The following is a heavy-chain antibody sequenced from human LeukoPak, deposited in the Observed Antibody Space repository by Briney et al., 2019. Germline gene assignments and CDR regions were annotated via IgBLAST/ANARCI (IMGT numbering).Heavy chain of an antibody. CDR1: GFTFRSYW. J-gene: IGHJ4*02. V-gene: IGHV3-7*01. CDR2: IKQDGSEK. D-gene: IGHD4-17*01. Sequence: PGGSLRLSCAASGFTFRSYWMTWVPEAPEKGREGVANIKQDGSEKYYVVSVKRRFTISRDNEKNSLFLQMDSLRAEDTAMYFCARDRGWGLRFLDYWGQGTLVTVSS. CDR3: ARDRGWGLRFLDY.